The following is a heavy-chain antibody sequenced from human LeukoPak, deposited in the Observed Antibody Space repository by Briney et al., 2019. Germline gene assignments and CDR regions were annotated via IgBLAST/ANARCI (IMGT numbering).Heavy chain of an antibody. Sequence: GGSLRLSCAASGFTFRNYWMNWIRQAPGKGLEWVANIKQDGSEKYYVDSVKGRFAISRDNAKNSLYLQMNSLRVEDTAVYYCAGSTVTTRPLGYWGQGTLVTVSS. V-gene: IGHV3-7*01. CDR2: IKQDGSEK. CDR1: GFTFRNYW. D-gene: IGHD4-17*01. CDR3: AGSTVTTRPLGY. J-gene: IGHJ4*02.